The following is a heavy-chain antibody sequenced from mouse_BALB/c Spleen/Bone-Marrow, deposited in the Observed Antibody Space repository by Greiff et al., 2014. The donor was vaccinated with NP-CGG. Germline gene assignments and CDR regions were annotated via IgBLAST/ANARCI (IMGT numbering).Heavy chain of an antibody. CDR1: GYTFTSYW. CDR3: AREDSYSWFAY. CDR2: IYPGDGDT. J-gene: IGHJ3*01. Sequence: QVQLQQSGAELARPGASAKLSCKASGYTFTSYWMQWVKQRPGQGLGWIGAIYPGDGDTRYTQKFKGKATLTADKSSSTAYMQLSSLASEDSAVYYCAREDSYSWFAYWGQGTLVTVSA. D-gene: IGHD1-1*01. V-gene: IGHV1-87*01.